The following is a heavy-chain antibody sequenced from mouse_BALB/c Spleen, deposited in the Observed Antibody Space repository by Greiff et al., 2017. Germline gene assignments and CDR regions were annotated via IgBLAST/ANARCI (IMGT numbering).Heavy chain of an antibody. CDR1: GYTFTSYW. Sequence: QVQLQQSGPELVKPGASVKMSCKASGYTFTSYWMHWVKQRPGQGLEWIGYINPSTGYTEYNQKFKDKATLTADKSSSTAYMQLSSLTSEDSAVYYCARTTDWYFDVWGAGTTVTVSS. D-gene: IGHD1-1*01. CDR3: ARTTDWYFDV. CDR2: INPSTGYT. J-gene: IGHJ1*01. V-gene: IGHV1-7*01.